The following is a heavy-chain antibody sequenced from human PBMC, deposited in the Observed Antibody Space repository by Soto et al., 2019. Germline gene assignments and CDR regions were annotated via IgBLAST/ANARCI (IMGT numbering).Heavy chain of an antibody. D-gene: IGHD4-17*01. CDR1: GFTFDDYA. J-gene: IGHJ4*02. CDR3: AKDINDYGPSEFDY. CDR2: ISWNSGSI. V-gene: IGHV3-9*01. Sequence: SLRLSCAASGFTFDDYAMHWVRQAPGKGLEWVSGISWNSGSIGYADSVKGRFTISRDNAKNSLYLQMNSLRAEDTALYYCAKDINDYGPSEFDYWGQGTLVTVSS.